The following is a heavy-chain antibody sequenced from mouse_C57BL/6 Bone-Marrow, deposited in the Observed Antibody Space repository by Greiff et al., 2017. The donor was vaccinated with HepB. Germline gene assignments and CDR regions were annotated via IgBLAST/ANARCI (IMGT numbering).Heavy chain of an antibody. Sequence: VQLQQSGPVLVKPGASVKMSCKASGYTFTDYYMNWVKQSHGKSLEWIGVINPYNGGTSYNQKFKGKATLTVDKSSSTAYMELNRLTSEDSAVYYYARGDRQLRLPYYFDYWGQGTTLTVSS. D-gene: IGHD3-2*02. CDR1: GYTFTDYY. CDR2: INPYNGGT. CDR3: ARGDRQLRLPYYFDY. J-gene: IGHJ2*01. V-gene: IGHV1-19*01.